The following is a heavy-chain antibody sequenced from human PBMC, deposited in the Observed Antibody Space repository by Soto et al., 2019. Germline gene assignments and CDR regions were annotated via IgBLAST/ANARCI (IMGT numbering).Heavy chain of an antibody. CDR1: GDSVSTNSAT. J-gene: IGHJ5*01. D-gene: IGHD3-22*01. V-gene: IGHV6-1*01. CDR2: TYYRSKWYN. CDR3: VRLIGNSWLDS. Sequence: QVQLQQSGPGLVKPSQTLSLTCAISGDSVSTNSATWDWIRQSPSRGLEWLGRTYYRSKWYNDYAVSVNGRITINADTSTNPLSPQLDSVPPDDTAVYYCVRLIGNSWLDSWGQGTLVTVSS.